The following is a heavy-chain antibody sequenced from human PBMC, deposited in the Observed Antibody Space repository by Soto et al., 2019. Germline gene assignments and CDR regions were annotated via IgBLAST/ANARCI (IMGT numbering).Heavy chain of an antibody. CDR3: AREKLVHDYYYYGMDV. CDR1: GFTFSSYW. D-gene: IGHD6-13*01. CDR2: IKQDGSEK. J-gene: IGHJ6*02. V-gene: IGHV3-7*05. Sequence: GGSLRLSCAASGFTFSSYWMSWVRQAPWKGLEWVANIKQDGSEKYYVDSVKGRFTISRDNAKNSLYLQMNSLRAEDTAVYYCAREKLVHDYYYYGMDVWGQGTMVTVSS.